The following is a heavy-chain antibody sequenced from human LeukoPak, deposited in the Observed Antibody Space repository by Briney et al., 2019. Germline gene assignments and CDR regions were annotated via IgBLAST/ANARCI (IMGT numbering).Heavy chain of an antibody. CDR3: AREANSPTARYWYFDL. J-gene: IGHJ2*01. CDR1: GGSVSSYY. V-gene: IGHV4-59*02. D-gene: IGHD2-21*01. CDR2: VYYIGST. Sequence: SETLSLTCTVSGGSVSSYYWSWMRQSPGKGLEWIGYVYYIGSTNYNPALKSRVTISLDTSENQFSLKLSSVTAADTAVYYCAREANSPTARYWYFDLWGRGTQVTVSS.